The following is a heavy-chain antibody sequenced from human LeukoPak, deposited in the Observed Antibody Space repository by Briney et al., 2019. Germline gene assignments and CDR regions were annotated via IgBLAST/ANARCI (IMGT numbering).Heavy chain of an antibody. D-gene: IGHD3-3*01. V-gene: IGHV3-30*01. CDR1: GFTFSSYA. CDR3: ARDPTGDNWFDP. CDR2: ISYDGSNK. J-gene: IGHJ5*02. Sequence: GRSLRLSCVASGFTFSSYAMHWVRQAPGKGLEWVAVISYDGSNKYYADSVKGRFTISRDNSKNTLYLQMNSLRAEDTAVYYCARDPTGDNWFDPWGQGTLVTVSS.